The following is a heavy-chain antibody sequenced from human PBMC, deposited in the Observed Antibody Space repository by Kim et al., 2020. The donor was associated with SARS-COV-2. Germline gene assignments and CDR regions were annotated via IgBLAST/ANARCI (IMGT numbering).Heavy chain of an antibody. CDR3: ARDMVRGVIWYYYGMDV. D-gene: IGHD3-10*01. Sequence: GGSLRLSCAASGFTSSSYWMHWVRQAPGKGLEWVSRINSDGSSTSYADSVKGRFTISRDNAKNTLYLQMNNLRAEDTAVYYCARDMVRGVIWYYYGMDVWGQGTTVTVSS. V-gene: IGHV3-74*01. J-gene: IGHJ6*02. CDR1: GFTSSSYW. CDR2: INSDGSST.